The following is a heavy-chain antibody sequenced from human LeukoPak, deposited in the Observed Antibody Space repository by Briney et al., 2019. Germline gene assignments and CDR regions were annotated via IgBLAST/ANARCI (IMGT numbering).Heavy chain of an antibody. CDR1: GFIFSNYW. CDR3: ARDQQAIHTAMVPY. V-gene: IGHV3-7*01. D-gene: IGHD5-18*01. CDR2: IKQDGSEK. Sequence: GGSLRLSCAASGFIFSNYWMSWVRQAPGKGLEWVANIKQDGSEKYYVDSVKGRFTISRDNAKNSLYLQMNSLRAEDTAVYYCARDQQAIHTAMVPYWGQGTLVTVSS. J-gene: IGHJ4*02.